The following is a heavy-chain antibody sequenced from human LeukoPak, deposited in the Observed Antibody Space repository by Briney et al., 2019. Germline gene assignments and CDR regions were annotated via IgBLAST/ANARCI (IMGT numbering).Heavy chain of an antibody. J-gene: IGHJ4*02. V-gene: IGHV3-23*01. CDR3: AKDSYSGSYYRD. CDR1: GFTFSSYA. CDR2: ISGSGGST. Sequence: GALRLSCAASGFTFSSYAMSWVRQAPGKGLEWVSAISGSGGSTYYADSVKGRFTISRDNSKNTLYLQMNSLRAEDTALYYCAKDSYSGSYYRDWGQGTLVTVSS. D-gene: IGHD1-26*01.